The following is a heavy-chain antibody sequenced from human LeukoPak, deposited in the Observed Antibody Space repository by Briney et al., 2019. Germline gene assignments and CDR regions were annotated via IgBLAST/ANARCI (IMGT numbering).Heavy chain of an antibody. V-gene: IGHV1-18*01. CDR3: ASMYYYDSSLDP. J-gene: IGHJ5*02. Sequence: GASVKVSCKASGGTFTSYGISWVRQAPGQELEWMGWISTYNGNTNYAQKLHGRVTMTTDTSTSTAYMDLRSLRSDDTAVYYCASMYYYDSSLDPWGQGTLVTVSS. CDR2: ISTYNGNT. D-gene: IGHD3-22*01. CDR1: GGTFTSYG.